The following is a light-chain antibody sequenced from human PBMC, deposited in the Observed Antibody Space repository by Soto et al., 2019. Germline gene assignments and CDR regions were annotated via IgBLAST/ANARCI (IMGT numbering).Light chain of an antibody. Sequence: QSVLTQPASVSGSPGQSITISFTVTISDVVSYNYVSCYQHHPGIAPKVMIYEFIKLPSVVANRFCFSKSGSTSSLTISGXQAEDEADYYCCSYTTSSTYVFATGSKVTVL. CDR1: ISDVVSYNY. CDR3: CSYTTSSTYV. J-gene: IGLJ1*01. V-gene: IGLV2-14*01. CDR2: EFI.